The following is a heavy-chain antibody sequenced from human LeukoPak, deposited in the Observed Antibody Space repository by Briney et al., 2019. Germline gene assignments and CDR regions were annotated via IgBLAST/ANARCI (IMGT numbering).Heavy chain of an antibody. CDR3: AGPYSSSWYWVHPGYYYYGMDV. D-gene: IGHD6-13*01. V-gene: IGHV1-18*01. J-gene: IGHJ6*02. Sequence: GASVNVSCKASGYTFTSYGISWVRQAPGQGLEWMGWISAYNGNTNYAQKLQGRVTMTTDTSTSTAYMELRSLRSDDTAVYYCAGPYSSSWYWVHPGYYYYGMDVWGQGTTVTVSS. CDR2: ISAYNGNT. CDR1: GYTFTSYG.